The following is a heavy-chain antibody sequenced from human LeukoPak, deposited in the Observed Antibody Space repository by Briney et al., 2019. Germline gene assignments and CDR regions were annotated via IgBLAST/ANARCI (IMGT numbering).Heavy chain of an antibody. V-gene: IGHV4-31*03. CDR2: IYYSGST. J-gene: IGHJ6*02. CDR1: GGSISSGGYY. D-gene: IGHD3-10*01. CDR3: ARDGHYGSDGVRGDYYYGMDV. Sequence: SETLSLTCTVSGGSISSGGYYWSWIRQHPGKGLEWIGYIYYSGSTYYNPSLKSRVTISVDTSKNQFSLKLSSVTAADTAVYYCARDGHYGSDGVRGDYYYGMDVWGQGTTVTVSS.